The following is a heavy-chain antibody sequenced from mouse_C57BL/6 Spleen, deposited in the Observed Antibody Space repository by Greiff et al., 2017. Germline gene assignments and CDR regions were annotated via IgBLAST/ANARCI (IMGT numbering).Heavy chain of an antibody. J-gene: IGHJ4*01. V-gene: IGHV1-7*01. CDR1: GYTFTSYW. CDR3: ARSYYSNHYAMDY. Sequence: VQLQQSGAELAKPGASVKLSCKASGYTFTSYWMHWVKQRPGQGLEWIGYINPSSGYTKYNQKFKDKATLTADKSSSTAYMQLSSLTYEDSAVYYCARSYYSNHYAMDYWGQGTSVTVSS. CDR2: INPSSGYT. D-gene: IGHD2-5*01.